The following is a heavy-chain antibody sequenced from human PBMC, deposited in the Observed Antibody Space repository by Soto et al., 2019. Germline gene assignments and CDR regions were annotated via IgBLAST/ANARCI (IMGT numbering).Heavy chain of an antibody. CDR2: ITGSGGST. J-gene: IGHJ4*02. V-gene: IGHV3-23*01. CDR3: AKDRYGDFGGIDY. D-gene: IGHD4-17*01. CDR1: GFTFSTYA. Sequence: GGSLRLSCAASGFTFSTYAMIWVRQAPGKGLEWVSVITGSGGSTYYADSVKGRFTISRDTSKNTLFLQMNSLRAEDTAVYYCAKDRYGDFGGIDYWGQGTMVTVSS.